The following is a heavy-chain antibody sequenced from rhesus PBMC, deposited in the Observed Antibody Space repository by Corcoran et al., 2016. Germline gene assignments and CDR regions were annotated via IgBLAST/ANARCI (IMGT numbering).Heavy chain of an antibody. CDR2: ISGSGGST. CDR1: GGSISSNW. V-gene: IGHV4-173*01. J-gene: IGHJ4*01. CDR3: AQAPVPARGFGVLTAPPGY. D-gene: IGHD2-15*01. Sequence: QLQLQESGPGLVKPSETLSLTCAVSGGSISSNWWSWIRQPPGTGLEWIGRISGSGGSTSYNPSLKSRVTISTDTSKNQLSLKLISVTAADTAVYYCAQAPVPARGFGVLTAPPGYWGQGVLVTVSS.